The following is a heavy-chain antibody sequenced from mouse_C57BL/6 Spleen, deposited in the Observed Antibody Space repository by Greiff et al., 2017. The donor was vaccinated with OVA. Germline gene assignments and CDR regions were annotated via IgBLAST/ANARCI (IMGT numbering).Heavy chain of an antibody. D-gene: IGHD1-2*01. CDR2: INPNNGGT. Sequence: EVKLMESGPELVKPGASVKIPCKASGYTFTDYNMDWVKQSHGKSLEWIGDINPNNGGTIYNQKFKGKATLTVDKSSSTAYMELRSLTSEDTAVYYCARSTAGFAYWGQGTLVTVSA. V-gene: IGHV1-18*01. J-gene: IGHJ3*01. CDR3: ARSTAGFAY. CDR1: GYTFTDYN.